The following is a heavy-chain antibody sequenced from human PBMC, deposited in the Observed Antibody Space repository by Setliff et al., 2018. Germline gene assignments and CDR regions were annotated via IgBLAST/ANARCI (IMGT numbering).Heavy chain of an antibody. CDR3: ASWYYDFWSGYYIPGYFDY. CDR2: IYYSGST. Sequence: SETLSLTCTVSGGSISSSSYYRGWIRQPPGKGLEWIGSIYYSGSTYYNPSLKSRVTISVDTSKNQFSLKLSSVTAADTAVYYCASWYYDFWSGYYIPGYFDYWGQGTLVTVSS. CDR1: GGSISSSSYY. J-gene: IGHJ4*02. V-gene: IGHV4-39*01. D-gene: IGHD3-3*01.